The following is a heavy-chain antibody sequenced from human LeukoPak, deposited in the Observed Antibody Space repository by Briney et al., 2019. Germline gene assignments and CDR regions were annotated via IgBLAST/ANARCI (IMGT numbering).Heavy chain of an antibody. CDR2: MNPNSGNT. J-gene: IGHJ4*02. D-gene: IGHD4-17*01. CDR1: GYTFTSYY. Sequence: ASVKVSCKASGYTFTSYYINWVRQATGQGLEWMGWMNPNSGNTGYAQKFQGRVTMTRNTSISTAYMELSSLRSEDTAVYYCARGRTTVTTLIDYWGQGTLVTVSS. CDR3: ARGRTTVTTLIDY. V-gene: IGHV1-8*01.